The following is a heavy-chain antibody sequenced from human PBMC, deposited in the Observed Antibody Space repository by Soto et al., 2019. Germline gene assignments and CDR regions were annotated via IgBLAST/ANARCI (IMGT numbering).Heavy chain of an antibody. CDR3: ARQSRARRFKQLGYYYYYMDV. J-gene: IGHJ6*03. V-gene: IGHV4-39*01. D-gene: IGHD6-13*01. CDR1: GGSISSSSYY. Sequence: SETLSLTCTVSGGSISSSSYYWGWIRQPPGKGLEWIGSIYYSGSTYYNPSLKSRVTISVDTSKNQFSLKLSSVTAAGTAVYYCARQSRARRFKQLGYYYYYMDVWGKGTTVTVSS. CDR2: IYYSGST.